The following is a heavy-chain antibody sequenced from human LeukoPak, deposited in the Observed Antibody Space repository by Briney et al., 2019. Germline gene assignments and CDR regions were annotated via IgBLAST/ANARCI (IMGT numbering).Heavy chain of an antibody. Sequence: SETLSLTCTVSGGSFSGYYWTWIRQPPGKGLEGIGNVYYSGSTNYNPSLKSRVTISVDKSKNQFSLKLSSVTAADTAVYFCARAASGYYLFDYWGQGTLVTVSS. V-gene: IGHV4-59*01. CDR2: VYYSGST. CDR1: GGSFSGYY. CDR3: ARAASGYYLFDY. D-gene: IGHD3-22*01. J-gene: IGHJ4*02.